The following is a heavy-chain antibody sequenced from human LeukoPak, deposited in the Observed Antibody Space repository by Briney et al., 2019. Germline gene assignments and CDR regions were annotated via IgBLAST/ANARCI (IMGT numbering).Heavy chain of an antibody. CDR3: AKDTVLAYSSSFDY. D-gene: IGHD6-13*01. CDR2: ISGSGGST. Sequence: GGSLRLSCAASGFTFSSYAMSWVRQAPGKGLEWVSAISGSGGSTYYADSVKGRFTISRDNSKNALYLQMNSLRAEDTAVYYCAKDTVLAYSSSFDYWGQGTLVTVSS. J-gene: IGHJ4*02. CDR1: GFTFSSYA. V-gene: IGHV3-23*01.